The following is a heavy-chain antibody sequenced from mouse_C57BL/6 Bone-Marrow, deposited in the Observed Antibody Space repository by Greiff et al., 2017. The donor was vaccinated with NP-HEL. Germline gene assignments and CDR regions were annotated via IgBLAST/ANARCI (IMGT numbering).Heavy chain of an antibody. CDR3: TIYYSNYFYYAMDY. V-gene: IGHV6-6*01. J-gene: IGHJ4*01. D-gene: IGHD2-5*01. Sequence: EVQLVESGGGLVQPGGSMKLSCAASGFTFSDAWMDWVRQSPEKGLEWVAEIRNKANNHATYYAESVKGRFTISRDDSKSSVYLQMNSLRAEDTGIYYCTIYYSNYFYYAMDYWGQGTSVTVSS. CDR2: IRNKANNHAT. CDR1: GFTFSDAW.